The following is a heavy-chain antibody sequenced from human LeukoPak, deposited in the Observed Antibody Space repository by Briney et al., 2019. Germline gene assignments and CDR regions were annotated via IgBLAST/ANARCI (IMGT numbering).Heavy chain of an antibody. Sequence: GASVKASCKASGYTFTSYDINWVRQATGQGLEWMGWMNPNSGNTGYAQKFQGRVTMTRNTSISTAYMELSSLRSEDTAVYYCASSDVDTATVTYFDYWGQGTLVTVSS. CDR1: GYTFTSYD. CDR3: ASSDVDTATVTYFDY. J-gene: IGHJ4*02. V-gene: IGHV1-8*01. D-gene: IGHD5-18*01. CDR2: MNPNSGNT.